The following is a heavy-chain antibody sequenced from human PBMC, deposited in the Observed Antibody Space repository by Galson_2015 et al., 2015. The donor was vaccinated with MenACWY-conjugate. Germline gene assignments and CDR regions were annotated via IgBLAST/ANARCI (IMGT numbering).Heavy chain of an antibody. CDR2: ISGSGGST. CDR3: AKAREATLYYFDY. J-gene: IGHJ4*02. V-gene: IGHV3-23*01. CDR1: GFTFSRYA. Sequence: CLRIAGAAAGFTFSRYAMSWVRQAPGKGLERVSAISGSGGSTNYADSVKGRFTISRDNSKNTLYLQMNSLRAEDTALYYCAKAREATLYYFDYWGQGTLVTVSS. D-gene: IGHD6-6*01.